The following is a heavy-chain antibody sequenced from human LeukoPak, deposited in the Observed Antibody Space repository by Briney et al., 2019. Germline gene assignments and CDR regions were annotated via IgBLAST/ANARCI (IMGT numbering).Heavy chain of an antibody. CDR2: IYHSGST. J-gene: IGHJ5*02. D-gene: IGHD6-19*01. CDR3: ARAAGYSSGQSFDP. Sequence: SETLSLTCTVSGYSISSGYYWGWIRQPPGKGLEWIGEIYHSGSTNYNPSLKSRVTISVDKSKNQFSLKLSSVTAADTAVYYCARAAGYSSGQSFDPWGQGTLVTVSS. CDR1: GYSISSGYY. V-gene: IGHV4-38-2*02.